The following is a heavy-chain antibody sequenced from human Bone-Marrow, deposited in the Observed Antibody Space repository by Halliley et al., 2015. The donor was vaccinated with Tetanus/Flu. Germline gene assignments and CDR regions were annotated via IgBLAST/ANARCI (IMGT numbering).Heavy chain of an antibody. Sequence: NRFNPEYAPSVKGRFTISRDDAKQILYLQMTSVQTEDTGVYYCARDYTIFGVVSGMDVWGQGSTVAVSS. V-gene: IGHV3-72*01. J-gene: IGHJ6*02. CDR3: ARDYTIFGVVSGMDV. CDR2: NRFNP. D-gene: IGHD3-3*01.